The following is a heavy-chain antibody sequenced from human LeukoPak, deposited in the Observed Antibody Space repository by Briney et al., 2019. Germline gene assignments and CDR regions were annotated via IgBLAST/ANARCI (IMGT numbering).Heavy chain of an antibody. Sequence: PGASVKVSCKASGYTFTGYYMHWVRQAPGQGLEWMGWINPNSGGTNYAQKFQGRVTMTRDTSISTAYMELSRLRSDDTAVYYCARDLNAAVAALNYWGQGTLVTVSS. D-gene: IGHD6-19*01. J-gene: IGHJ4*02. CDR3: ARDLNAAVAALNY. CDR2: INPNSGGT. CDR1: GYTFTGYY. V-gene: IGHV1-2*02.